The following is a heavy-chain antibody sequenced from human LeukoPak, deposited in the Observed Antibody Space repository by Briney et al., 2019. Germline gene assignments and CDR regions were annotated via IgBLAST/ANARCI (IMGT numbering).Heavy chain of an antibody. CDR1: GGSISSGSYY. J-gene: IGHJ4*02. D-gene: IGHD2-15*01. V-gene: IGHV4-39*01. CDR2: IYYSGST. CDR3: SRPDYSVGSCHY. Sequence: PSQTLSLTCTVSGGSISSGSYYWSWIRQPPGKGLEWIGSIYYSGSTYYNPSLKSRVTISVDTSKNQFSLKLSSVTAADTAVYYCSRPDYSVGSCHYWGQGTLVSVSS.